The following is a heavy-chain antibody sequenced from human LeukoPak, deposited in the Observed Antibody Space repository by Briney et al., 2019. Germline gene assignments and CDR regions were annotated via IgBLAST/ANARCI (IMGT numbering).Heavy chain of an antibody. D-gene: IGHD6-19*01. V-gene: IGHV4-59*08. CDR2: IYYSGST. Sequence: SETLSLTCTVSGGSISSYYWSWIRQPPGKGLEWIGYIYYSGSTNYNPSLKSRVTIPVDTSKNQFSLKLSSVTAADTAVYYCATLRRASSGWYRAEYFQHWGQGTLVTVSS. CDR3: ATLRRASSGWYRAEYFQH. J-gene: IGHJ1*01. CDR1: GGSISSYY.